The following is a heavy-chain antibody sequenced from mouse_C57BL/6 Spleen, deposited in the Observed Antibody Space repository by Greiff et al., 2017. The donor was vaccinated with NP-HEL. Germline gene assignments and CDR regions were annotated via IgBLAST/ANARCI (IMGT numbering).Heavy chain of an antibody. J-gene: IGHJ3*01. V-gene: IGHV1-15*01. CDR2: IYPETGGT. CDR3: TRGVDDYEFAY. CDR1: GYTLTGYE. Sequence: QVQLQQSGAELVRPGASVTLSCKASGYTLTGYEMHWVKQTPVHGLEWIGAIYPETGGTAYTQKFKGKAILTAEKSSSPAYMELRSLTSDDSAVYYCTRGVDDYEFAYWGQGTLVTVSA. D-gene: IGHD2-4*01.